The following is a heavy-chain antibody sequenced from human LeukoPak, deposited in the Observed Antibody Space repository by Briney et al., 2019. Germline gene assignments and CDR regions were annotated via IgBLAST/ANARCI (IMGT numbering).Heavy chain of an antibody. V-gene: IGHV3-30*04. CDR1: GFTFSYYA. CDR3: TTLSSSYYSHWFDP. CDR2: VSSDGGKE. J-gene: IGHJ5*02. D-gene: IGHD3-22*01. Sequence: GGSLRLSCAASGFTFSYYAIHWVRQAPGKGLEWVAVVSSDGGKETYADSVKGRFTISRDDSKNMLYLQMSSLKTEDTAVYYCTTLSSSYYSHWFDPWGQGTLVTVSS.